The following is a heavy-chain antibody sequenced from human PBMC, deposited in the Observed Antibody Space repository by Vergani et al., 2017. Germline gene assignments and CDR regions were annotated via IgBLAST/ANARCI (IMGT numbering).Heavy chain of an antibody. Sequence: EVQLVESGGGLVKPGGSLRLSCAASGFTFSSYSMNWVRQAPGKGLEWVSSISSSSSYIYYADSVKGRFTISRDNAKNSLYLQRNSLIAEDTAVYYCARGLDDYYDSSGYYALGYYYYYMDVWGKGTTVTVSS. CDR1: GFTFSSYS. CDR3: ARGLDDYYDSSGYYALGYYYYYMDV. V-gene: IGHV3-21*01. CDR2: ISSSSSYI. D-gene: IGHD3-22*01. J-gene: IGHJ6*03.